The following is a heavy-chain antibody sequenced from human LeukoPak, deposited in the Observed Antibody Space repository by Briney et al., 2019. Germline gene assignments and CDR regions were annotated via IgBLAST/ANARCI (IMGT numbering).Heavy chain of an antibody. D-gene: IGHD5-18*01. Sequence: PGGSLRLSCAASGFTFSSYAMSWVRQAPGKGLEWVSAISGSGGSTYYADSVKGRFTISRDNSKNTLYLQMNGLRAEDTAVYYCAKLKRESAMVTYFDYWGQGTLVTVSS. V-gene: IGHV3-23*01. CDR1: GFTFSSYA. J-gene: IGHJ4*02. CDR3: AKLKRESAMVTYFDY. CDR2: ISGSGGST.